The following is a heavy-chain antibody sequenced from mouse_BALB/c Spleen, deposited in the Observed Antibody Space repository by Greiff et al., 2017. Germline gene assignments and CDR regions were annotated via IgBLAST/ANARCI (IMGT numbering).Heavy chain of an antibody. J-gene: IGHJ2*01. D-gene: IGHD1-1*01. CDR3: AREGITTVVAVDY. CDR2: IYPGNGDT. V-gene: IGHV1-12*01. Sequence: QVQLQQPGAELVKPGASVKMSCKASGYTFTSYNMHWVKQTPGQGLEWIGAIYPGNGDTSYNQKFKGKATLTADKSSSTAYMQLSSLTSEDSAVYYCAREGITTVVAVDYWGQGTTLTVSS. CDR1: GYTFTSYN.